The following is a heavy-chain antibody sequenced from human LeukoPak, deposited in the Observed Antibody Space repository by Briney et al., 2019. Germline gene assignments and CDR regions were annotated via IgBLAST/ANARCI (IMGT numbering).Heavy chain of an antibody. Sequence: GGSLRLSCAASGFTFSSYAMSWVRQAPGKGLELVSAISGSGGSTYYADSVKGRFTISRDNSKNTLYLQMNSLRAEDTAVYYCAKGSRDSSGWYRDYWGQGTLVTVSS. V-gene: IGHV3-23*01. CDR1: GFTFSSYA. CDR3: AKGSRDSSGWYRDY. J-gene: IGHJ4*02. CDR2: ISGSGGST. D-gene: IGHD6-19*01.